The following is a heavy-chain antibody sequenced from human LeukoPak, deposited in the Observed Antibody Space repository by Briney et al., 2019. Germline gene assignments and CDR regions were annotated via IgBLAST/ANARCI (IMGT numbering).Heavy chain of an antibody. Sequence: GGSLRLSCAASGFTFSSYGMHWVRQAPGKGLEWVAVIWYDGSNKYYADSVKGRFTISRDNSKNTLYLQMNSLRAEDTAVYYCARDHDLAAGTYYYYGMDVWGQGTTVTVSS. J-gene: IGHJ6*02. CDR3: ARDHDLAAGTYYYYGMDV. CDR1: GFTFSSYG. V-gene: IGHV3-33*01. D-gene: IGHD6-13*01. CDR2: IWYDGSNK.